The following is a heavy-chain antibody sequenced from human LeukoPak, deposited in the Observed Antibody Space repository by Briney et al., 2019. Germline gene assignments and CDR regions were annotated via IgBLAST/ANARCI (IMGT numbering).Heavy chain of an antibody. Sequence: SGTLSRTSPVAGGSISSYYWSWIRRPAVQGRVWIGRIYTSGSTNYNPSLNSRDTMSVDTSKNQFSLKLSSVTAADTAVYYCARVMGSYFDYWGQGTLVTVSS. J-gene: IGHJ4*02. D-gene: IGHD3-10*01. CDR3: ARVMGSYFDY. CDR1: GGSISSYY. V-gene: IGHV4-4*07. CDR2: IYTSGST.